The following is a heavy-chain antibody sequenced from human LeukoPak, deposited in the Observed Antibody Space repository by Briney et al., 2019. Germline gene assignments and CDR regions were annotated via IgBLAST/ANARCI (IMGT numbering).Heavy chain of an antibody. CDR2: IYWNDDK. D-gene: IGHD4-17*01. V-gene: IGHV2-5*01. CDR1: GFSLSTSGVG. CDR3: AQRMYGDHAWDFQH. Sequence: KESGPTLVKPTQTLTLTCTFSGFSLSTSGVGVGWIRQPPGKALEWLALIYWNDDKRYSPSLKSRLTITKDTSKNQVVLTMTNMDPVDTATYYCAQRMYGDHAWDFQHWGQGTLVTVSS. J-gene: IGHJ1*01.